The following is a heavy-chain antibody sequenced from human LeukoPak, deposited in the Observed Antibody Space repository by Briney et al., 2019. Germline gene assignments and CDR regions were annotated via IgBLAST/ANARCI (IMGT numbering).Heavy chain of an antibody. CDR3: ARGGYDFLSGYYPFDY. CDR2: IYYSGST. J-gene: IGHJ4*02. Sequence: SETLSLTCTVSGGSISSGGYYWSWIRQHPGKGLEWIGYIYYSGSTYYNPSLKSRVTISVDRSKNQFSLKLSSVTAADTAVYYCARGGYDFLSGYYPFDYWGQGTLVTVSS. V-gene: IGHV4-31*03. D-gene: IGHD3-3*01. CDR1: GGSISSGGYY.